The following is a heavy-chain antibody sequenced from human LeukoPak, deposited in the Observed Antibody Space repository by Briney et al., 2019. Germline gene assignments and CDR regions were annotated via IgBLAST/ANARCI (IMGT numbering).Heavy chain of an antibody. CDR3: ARRNGRRQSGYYTGRGSRGPNWFDP. J-gene: IGHJ5*02. D-gene: IGHD3-3*01. V-gene: IGHV4-34*01. CDR2: INHSGST. Sequence: SETLSLSSAVYVGSFSGYYWRLLRPPPGKGLEWTGEINHSGSTNYTPSLKSRFTISVDTSKNQFSLKLSSVTAEDTAVYYCARRNGRRQSGYYTGRGSRGPNWFDPWGQGTLVTVSS. CDR1: VGSFSGYY.